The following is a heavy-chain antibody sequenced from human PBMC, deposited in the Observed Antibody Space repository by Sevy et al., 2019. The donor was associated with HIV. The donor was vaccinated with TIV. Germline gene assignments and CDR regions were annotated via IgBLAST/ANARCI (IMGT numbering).Heavy chain of an antibody. D-gene: IGHD6-19*01. Sequence: GGSLRLSCAASGFTFSSYEMNWVRQAPGKGLEWISYITLSGSSMYYADSVKGRFTISSDNAKNSLYLQMNSLGAEDTAVYYCARDRQGITVAGTAIDYWGQGTLVTVSS. CDR1: GFTFSSYE. J-gene: IGHJ4*02. CDR3: ARDRQGITVAGTAIDY. CDR2: ITLSGSSM. V-gene: IGHV3-48*03.